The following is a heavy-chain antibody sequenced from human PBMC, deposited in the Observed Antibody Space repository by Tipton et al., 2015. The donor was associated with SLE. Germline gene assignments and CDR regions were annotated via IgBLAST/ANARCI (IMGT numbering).Heavy chain of an antibody. V-gene: IGHV4-39*07. CDR2: INHSGST. D-gene: IGHD3-10*01. CDR3: ARGYYGSGSFDY. Sequence: TLSLTCTVSGGSISSSSYYWGWIRQPPGKGLEWIGEINHSGSTNYNPSLKSRVTISVDTSKNQFSLKLSSVTAADTAVYYCARGYYGSGSFDYWGQGTLVTVSS. J-gene: IGHJ4*02. CDR1: GGSISSSSYY.